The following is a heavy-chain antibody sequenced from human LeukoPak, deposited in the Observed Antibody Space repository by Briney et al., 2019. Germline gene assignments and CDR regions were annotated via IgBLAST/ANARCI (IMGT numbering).Heavy chain of an antibody. CDR3: ARGGPSRYFDWSAASYYMDV. J-gene: IGHJ6*03. CDR1: GYTFTSYD. CDR2: MNPNSGNT. Sequence: GASVKVSCKASGYTFTSYDINWVRQATGQGLEWMGWMNPNSGNTGYAQKFQGRVTMTRNTSISTAYMELSSLRSEDTAVYYCARGGPSRYFDWSAASYYMDVWGKGTTVTVSS. V-gene: IGHV1-8*01. D-gene: IGHD3-9*01.